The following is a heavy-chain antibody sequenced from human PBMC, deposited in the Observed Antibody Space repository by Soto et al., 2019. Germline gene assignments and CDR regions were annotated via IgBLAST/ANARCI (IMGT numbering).Heavy chain of an antibody. Sequence: SETLSLTCTVSGGSISSGDYYWSWIRQHPGKGLEWIGYIYYSGSTYYNPSLKSRVTISVDTSKNQFSLTLSSVTAADTAVYYCASIYDSSGYYYGNNWFDPWGQGTLLTVSS. D-gene: IGHD3-22*01. V-gene: IGHV4-31*03. CDR3: ASIYDSSGYYYGNNWFDP. CDR1: GGSISSGDYY. J-gene: IGHJ5*02. CDR2: IYYSGST.